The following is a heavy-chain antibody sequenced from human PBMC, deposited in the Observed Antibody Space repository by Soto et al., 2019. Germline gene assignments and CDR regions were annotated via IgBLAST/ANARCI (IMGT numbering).Heavy chain of an antibody. CDR1: GGSISSYY. V-gene: IGHV4-59*01. D-gene: IGHD3-3*01. Sequence: SETLSLTCTVSGGSISSYYWSWIRQPPGKGLEWIGYIYYSGSTNYNPSLKSRVTISVDTSKNQFSLKLSSVTAADTAVYYCARDFGPTYYDFWSGSYYYYGMDVWGQETTVTVSS. CDR2: IYYSGST. J-gene: IGHJ6*02. CDR3: ARDFGPTYYDFWSGSYYYYGMDV.